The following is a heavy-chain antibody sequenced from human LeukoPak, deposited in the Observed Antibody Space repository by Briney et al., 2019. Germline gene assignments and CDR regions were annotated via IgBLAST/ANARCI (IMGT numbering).Heavy chain of an antibody. CDR3: AREVGVVVPTSTSWFDP. V-gene: IGHV1-69*13. Sequence: SVKVSCKASGGTFISYAISWVRQAPGQGLEWMGGIIPIFGTANYAQKFQGRVTITADESTSTAYMELSSLRSEDTAVYYCAREVGVVVPTSTSWFDPWGQGTLVTVSS. CDR2: IIPIFGTA. J-gene: IGHJ5*02. D-gene: IGHD2-2*01. CDR1: GGTFISYA.